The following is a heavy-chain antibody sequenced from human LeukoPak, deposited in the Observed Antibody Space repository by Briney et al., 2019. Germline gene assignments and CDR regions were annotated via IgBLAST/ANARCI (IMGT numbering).Heavy chain of an antibody. J-gene: IGHJ4*02. CDR2: ISYDGSNK. D-gene: IGHD4-23*01. CDR1: GFTFSSYG. Sequence: GGSLRLSCAASGFTFSSYGMHWVRQAPGKGLEWVAVISYDGSNKYYADSVKGRFTISRDNSKNTLYLQMNSLRAEDTAVYCCAKFGAYGGNSVDYWGQGTLVTVSS. V-gene: IGHV3-30*18. CDR3: AKFGAYGGNSVDY.